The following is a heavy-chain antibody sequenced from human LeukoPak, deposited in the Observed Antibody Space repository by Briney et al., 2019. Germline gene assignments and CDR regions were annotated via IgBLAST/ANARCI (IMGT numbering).Heavy chain of an antibody. V-gene: IGHV4-34*01. Sequence: PSETLSLTCPVYGGSLSGYYWSWVRQPPGKGLEWVWGINHSGSTNYNPSLKSRVTISVDTSRNQFSLKLSSVTAADTAVYYCASLYRGYSYGSRAFDYWGQGTLVTVSS. CDR1: GGSLSGYY. CDR2: INHSGST. CDR3: ASLYRGYSYGSRAFDY. D-gene: IGHD5-18*01. J-gene: IGHJ4*02.